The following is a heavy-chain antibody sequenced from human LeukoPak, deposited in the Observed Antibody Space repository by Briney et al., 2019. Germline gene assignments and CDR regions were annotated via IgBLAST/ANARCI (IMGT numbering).Heavy chain of an antibody. CDR1: GFSFSSYL. J-gene: IGHJ4*02. Sequence: GGALRLSCAASGFSFSSYLMSWVRQAPGKGLEWVANIKQDGSEKTYVDSVKGRVAISRDNAKNSLFLQVNSLRAEDTAVYYCARGGGYAPHFDSWGQGTLVTVSS. V-gene: IGHV3-7*01. CDR3: ARGGGYAPHFDS. CDR2: IKQDGSEK. D-gene: IGHD1-26*01.